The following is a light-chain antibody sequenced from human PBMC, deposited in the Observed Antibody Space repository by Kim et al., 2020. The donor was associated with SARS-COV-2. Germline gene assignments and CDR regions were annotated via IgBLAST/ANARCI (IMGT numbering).Light chain of an antibody. CDR1: HRLNNN. CDR3: QQYNYWPPAT. CDR2: GAF. J-gene: IGKJ1*01. Sequence: EIVMTQSPATLSVSPGERATLSCRASHRLNNNLAWYQQRPGQAPRLLIYGAFTGATGVPARFSGSGSGTEFTLTISSLQSEDFGVYYCQQYNYWPPATFGPGTKVDIK. V-gene: IGKV3-15*01.